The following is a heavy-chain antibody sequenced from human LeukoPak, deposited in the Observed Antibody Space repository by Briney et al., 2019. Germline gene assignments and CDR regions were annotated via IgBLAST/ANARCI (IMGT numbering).Heavy chain of an antibody. CDR1: GYTFTGYY. Sequence: ASVKVSCKASGYTFTGYYIHWVRQAPGQGLEWMGWFNPNSGGTNYAQKFQGRVTMTRDTSISTAYMELSSLLSDDTAVYHCATSSAAATQNYHYYGMDVWGQGTTVTVSS. CDR3: ATSSAAATQNYHYYGMDV. V-gene: IGHV1-2*02. J-gene: IGHJ6*02. D-gene: IGHD2-15*01. CDR2: FNPNSGGT.